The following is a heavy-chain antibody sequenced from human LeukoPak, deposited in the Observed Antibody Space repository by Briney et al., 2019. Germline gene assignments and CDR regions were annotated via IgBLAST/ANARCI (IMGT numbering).Heavy chain of an antibody. CDR2: ISSSSSYI. CDR1: VFTFSSYS. CDR3: ARDWGYYYYYGMDV. Sequence: GWSLRLSCAASVFTFSSYSMNWVRQAPGKRLEWVSSISSSSSYIYYADSVKGRFTISRDNAKNSLYLQMNSLRAEDTAVYYCARDWGYYYYYGMDVWGQGTTVTVSS. J-gene: IGHJ6*02. V-gene: IGHV3-21*01. D-gene: IGHD3-16*01.